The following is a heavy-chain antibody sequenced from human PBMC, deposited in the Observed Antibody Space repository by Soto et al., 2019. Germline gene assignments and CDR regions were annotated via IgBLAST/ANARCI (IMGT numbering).Heavy chain of an antibody. D-gene: IGHD6-19*01. Sequence: EVQLLESGGGLVQPGGSLRLSCAASGFTFSSYAMSWVRQAPGKGLEWVSAISGSGGSTYYADSVKGRFTISRDNYKKTLYLQMNSLGAEERAVYYCAKGDSSGWRGYFDYWGQGTLVTVSS. CDR2: ISGSGGST. CDR3: AKGDSSGWRGYFDY. J-gene: IGHJ4*02. CDR1: GFTFSSYA. V-gene: IGHV3-23*01.